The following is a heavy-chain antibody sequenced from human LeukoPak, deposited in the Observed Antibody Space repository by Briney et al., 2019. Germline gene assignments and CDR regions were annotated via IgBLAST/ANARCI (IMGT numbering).Heavy chain of an antibody. CDR2: IYYSGNT. D-gene: IGHD6-13*01. V-gene: IGHV4-59*08. Sequence: SETLSLTCTVSGGSISNSYWSWIRQPPGKGLEWIAYIYYSGNTKYNPSLKSRVTISGDTSENQFSLRLSSVTAADTAVYYCAIFPVGIAAAGTLYWGQGTLVTVSS. CDR3: AIFPVGIAAAGTLY. CDR1: GGSISNSY. J-gene: IGHJ4*02.